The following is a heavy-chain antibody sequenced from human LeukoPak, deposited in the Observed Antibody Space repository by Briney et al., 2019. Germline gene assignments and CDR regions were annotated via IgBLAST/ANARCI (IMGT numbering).Heavy chain of an antibody. Sequence: SETLSLTCTVSGGSISSSSYYWGWIRQPPGKGLEWIGSIYYSGSTYYNPSLKSRVTISVDTSKNQFSLKLSSVTAADTAVYYCARPMGIAAAGTYFDYWGQGTLVTVSS. CDR1: GGSISSSSYY. V-gene: IGHV4-39*01. J-gene: IGHJ4*02. D-gene: IGHD6-13*01. CDR3: ARPMGIAAAGTYFDY. CDR2: IYYSGST.